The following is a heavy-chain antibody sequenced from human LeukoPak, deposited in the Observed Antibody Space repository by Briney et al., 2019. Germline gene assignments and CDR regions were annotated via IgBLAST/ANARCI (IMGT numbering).Heavy chain of an antibody. CDR3: ARGRYYGSGSYFYYYYYMDV. V-gene: IGHV1-69*13. CDR2: IIPIFGTA. D-gene: IGHD3-10*01. CDR1: GYTFTSYY. Sequence: ASVKVSCKASGYTFTSYYMHWVRQAPGQGLEWMGGIIPIFGTANYAQKFQGRVTITADESTSTAYMELSSLRSEDTAVYYCARGRYYGSGSYFYYYYYMDVWGKGTTVTISS. J-gene: IGHJ6*03.